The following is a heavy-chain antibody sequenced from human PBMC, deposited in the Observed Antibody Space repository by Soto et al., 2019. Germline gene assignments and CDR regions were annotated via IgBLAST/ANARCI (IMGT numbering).Heavy chain of an antibody. V-gene: IGHV1-2*02. CDR1: GYTFTGYY. J-gene: IGHJ6*02. CDR2: INPNSGGT. D-gene: IGHD3-16*01. CDR3: ARGRSSYYDYVWGIYGGYYYGMDV. Sequence: QVQLVQSGAEVKKPGASVKVSCKASGYTFTGYYMHWVRQAPGQGLEWMGWINPNSGGTNYAQKFQGRVTMTRDTSISTAYMELSRMRSDDTAVYYCARGRSSYYDYVWGIYGGYYYGMDVWGQGTTVTVSS.